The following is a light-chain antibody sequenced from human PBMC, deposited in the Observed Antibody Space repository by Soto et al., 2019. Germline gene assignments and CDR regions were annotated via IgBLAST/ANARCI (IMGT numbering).Light chain of an antibody. V-gene: IGKV3-20*01. CDR3: QQYGSSAPTT. CDR1: QSVNSN. Sequence: EIVMTQSPATLSVSPGERATLSCRASQSVNSNLAWYQQIPGQAPRLLIYGASSRATGIPDRFSGSGSGTDFTLTISRLEPEDFAVYYCQQYGSSAPTTFGQGTKVDIK. CDR2: GAS. J-gene: IGKJ1*01.